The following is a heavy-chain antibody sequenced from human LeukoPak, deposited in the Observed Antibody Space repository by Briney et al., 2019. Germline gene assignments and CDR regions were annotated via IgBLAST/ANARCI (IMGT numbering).Heavy chain of an antibody. CDR3: ARVSISLFGVVTAHFDS. V-gene: IGHV4-34*01. J-gene: IGHJ4*02. CDR1: GGSFSGSY. CDR2: INLSGST. D-gene: IGHD3-3*01. Sequence: PSETLSLTCGVSGGSFSGSYWGWIRQPPGKGLEWIGEINLSGSTNYNSSLTSRVTISLDTSKNQFSLNLRSVTTADTAVYYCARVSISLFGVVTAHFDSWGQGTLVAVST.